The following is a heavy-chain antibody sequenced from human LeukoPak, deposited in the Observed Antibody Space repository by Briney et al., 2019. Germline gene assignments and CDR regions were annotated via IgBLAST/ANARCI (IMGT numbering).Heavy chain of an antibody. Sequence: PGGSLRLSCAASGFTFSSFGMHWVRQAPGRGLEWVALTWSDGSECFYPDSVKGRFTISRDNSKNTVYLQMNSLRAEDTAVYFCARDRGYCRGGRCYSNYFDLWGQGTLVTVSS. CDR1: GFTFSSFG. J-gene: IGHJ4*02. CDR2: TWSDGSEC. V-gene: IGHV3-33*01. D-gene: IGHD2-15*01. CDR3: ARDRGYCRGGRCYSNYFDL.